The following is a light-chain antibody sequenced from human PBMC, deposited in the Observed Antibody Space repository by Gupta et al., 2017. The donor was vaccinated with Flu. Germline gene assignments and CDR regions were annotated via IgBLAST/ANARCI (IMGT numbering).Light chain of an antibody. J-gene: IGKJ2*01. CDR3: KQDVHPPYT. V-gene: IGKV1-33*01. CDR1: QDISNY. CDR2: DAS. Sequence: DIQMTQSPSSLSASVGDRVTITCQASQDISNYLDWYQQKPGKAPKLLIYDASNWETGVPSRFSGSGSGTDFTLTISSLQAEDIATYYCKQDVHPPYTFGQGTKLEIK.